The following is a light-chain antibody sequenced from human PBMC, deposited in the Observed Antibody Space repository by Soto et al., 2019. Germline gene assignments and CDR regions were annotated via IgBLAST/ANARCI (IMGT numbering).Light chain of an antibody. CDR1: SSDVGGYNF. CDR2: EVT. V-gene: IGLV2-8*01. Sequence: QSALTQPPSASGSPGQSVTISCTGTSSDVGGYNFVSWYQQYPGKAPKLLIYEVTKRPSGVPDRFSGSKSDNTASLTVSGLQAEDEADYYCSSYAGSNNFVFGTGTKLTVL. J-gene: IGLJ1*01. CDR3: SSYAGSNNFV.